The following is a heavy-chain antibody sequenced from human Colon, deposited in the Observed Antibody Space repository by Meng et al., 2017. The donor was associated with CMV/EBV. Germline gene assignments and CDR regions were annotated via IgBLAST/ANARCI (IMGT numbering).Heavy chain of an antibody. CDR1: GFTFSSYA. J-gene: IGHJ6*02. Sequence: GESLKISWAAAGFTFSSYAMHWLRQAPGKGLEWVAVISYDGSNKYYADSVKGRFTISRDNSKNTLYLQMNSLRAEDTAVYDCARGLVPAAKAGMDVWGQGTTVTVSS. CDR2: ISYDGSNK. V-gene: IGHV3-30*04. CDR3: ARGLVPAAKAGMDV. D-gene: IGHD2-2*01.